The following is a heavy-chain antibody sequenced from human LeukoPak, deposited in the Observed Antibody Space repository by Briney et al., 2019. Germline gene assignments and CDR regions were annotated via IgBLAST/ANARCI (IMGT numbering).Heavy chain of an antibody. J-gene: IGHJ4*02. D-gene: IGHD5-12*01. CDR2: ISTSGSTI. CDR3: ARGIVATTKGLDY. Sequence: GGSLELSCAASGFTFSSYEMNWVRQAPGKGLEWVSYISTSGSTIYYADSVKGRFTISRDNAKNSLYLQMNSLRAEDTAVYYCARGIVATTKGLDYWGQGTLVSVSS. V-gene: IGHV3-48*03. CDR1: GFTFSSYE.